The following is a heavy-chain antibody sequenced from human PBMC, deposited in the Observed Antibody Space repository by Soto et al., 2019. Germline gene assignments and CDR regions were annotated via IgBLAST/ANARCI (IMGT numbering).Heavy chain of an antibody. CDR2: ISAYNGNT. V-gene: IGHV1-18*01. CDR1: GYTFTSYG. CDR3: ARDSAAAGPFDY. D-gene: IGHD6-13*01. J-gene: IGHJ4*02. Sequence: QVHLVQSGAEVKKPGASVKVSCKASGYTFTSYGITWVRQAPGQGLEWMGWISAYNGNTNDAQKHQGRVTMTTDTSTSKADIERRSLRSNYASVYYCARDSAAAGPFDYWGQGTLVTVSS.